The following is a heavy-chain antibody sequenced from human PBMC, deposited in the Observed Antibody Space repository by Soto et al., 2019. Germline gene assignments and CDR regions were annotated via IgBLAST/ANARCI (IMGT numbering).Heavy chain of an antibody. J-gene: IGHJ4*02. D-gene: IGHD2-15*01. Sequence: SETLSLTCTVSGGSISSYYWSWIRQPPGKGLEWIGYIYYSGSTNYNASLKSRVNISVDTSKNQFSLKLSSVTAADTAVYYCARGYCSGGSCYSDYWGQGTLVTVSS. CDR2: IYYSGST. CDR1: GGSISSYY. CDR3: ARGYCSGGSCYSDY. V-gene: IGHV4-59*01.